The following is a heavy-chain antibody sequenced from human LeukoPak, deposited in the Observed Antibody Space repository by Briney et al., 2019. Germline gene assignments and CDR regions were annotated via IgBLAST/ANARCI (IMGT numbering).Heavy chain of an antibody. CDR1: GFTFNIYG. CDR2: IRYDGRSE. CDR3: TRDVFSLGDS. D-gene: IGHD2/OR15-2a*01. J-gene: IGHJ4*02. Sequence: PGGSLRLSCAASGFTFNIYGMHWVRQTPGKGLEWVAYIRYDGRSEFYGDSVKGRFTISRDIAENTVYLQMDSLGAEDTAIYYCTRDVFSLGDSWGQGTLVTVSS. V-gene: IGHV3-30*02.